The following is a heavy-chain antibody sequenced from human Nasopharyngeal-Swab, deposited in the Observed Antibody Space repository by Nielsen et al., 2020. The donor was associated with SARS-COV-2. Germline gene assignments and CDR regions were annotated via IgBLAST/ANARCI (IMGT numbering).Heavy chain of an antibody. CDR1: GFTFSSYG. Sequence: SLKISCAASGFTFSSYGMHWVRQAPGKGLEWVAVISYDGSNKYYADSVKGRFTISRDNSKNTLYLQMNSLRAEDTAVYYCGRTAHWGQGTLVTVSS. J-gene: IGHJ4*02. CDR3: GRTAH. V-gene: IGHV3-30*03. CDR2: ISYDGSNK.